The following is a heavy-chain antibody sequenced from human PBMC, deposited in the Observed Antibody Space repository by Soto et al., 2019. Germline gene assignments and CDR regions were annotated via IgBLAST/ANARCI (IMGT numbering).Heavy chain of an antibody. Sequence: EVELVQSGAEVKKPGESLKISCKGSGYSFTTYWIAWVRQMPGKGLEWMGIIYPGDSDTRYSPSFQGQVTISADKSINPTYLQWSSLKASDTAMYYCARGSSSCYLSHFDYWGQGTLVTVSS. CDR2: IYPGDSDT. J-gene: IGHJ4*02. D-gene: IGHD6-13*01. CDR1: GYSFTTYW. CDR3: ARGSSSCYLSHFDY. V-gene: IGHV5-51*01.